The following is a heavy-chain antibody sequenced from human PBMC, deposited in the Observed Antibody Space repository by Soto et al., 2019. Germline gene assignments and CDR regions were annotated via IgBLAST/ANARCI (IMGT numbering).Heavy chain of an antibody. D-gene: IGHD3-9*01. Sequence: ASVKVSCKASGYAFTSYGISWVRQAPGQGLEWMGWISAYNGNTNYAQKLQGRVTMTTDTSTSTAYMELRSLRSDDTAVYYCSRAGSIVYDILTGYSAPWFDPWGQGTLVTVSS. CDR3: SRAGSIVYDILTGYSAPWFDP. V-gene: IGHV1-18*01. CDR1: GYAFTSYG. J-gene: IGHJ5*02. CDR2: ISAYNGNT.